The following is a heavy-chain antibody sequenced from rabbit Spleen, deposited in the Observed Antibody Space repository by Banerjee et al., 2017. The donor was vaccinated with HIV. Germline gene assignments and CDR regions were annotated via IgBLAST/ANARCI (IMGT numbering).Heavy chain of an antibody. CDR1: GVSFSFNSY. CDR3: ARSGYVGWGGDGDLTGNKL. Sequence: VESGGGLVKPGASLTLTCTASGVSFSFNSYMCWVRQAPGKGLEWIACIYIGSGITYYASWAKGRFTISKTSSTTVTLQMTSLTAADTATYFCARSGYVGWGGDGDLTGNKLWGPGTLVTVS. J-gene: IGHJ6*01. CDR2: IYIGSGIT. V-gene: IGHV1S40*01. D-gene: IGHD4-1*01.